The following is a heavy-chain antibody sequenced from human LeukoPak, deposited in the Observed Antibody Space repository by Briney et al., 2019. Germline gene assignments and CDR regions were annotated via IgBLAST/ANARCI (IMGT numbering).Heavy chain of an antibody. CDR1: GYTFTGYY. V-gene: IGHV1-2*06. CDR3: TRDRPDIVVVPAANPTDAFDI. CDR2: INPNSDGT. Sequence: ASVKVSCKASGYTFTGYYMHWVRQAPGQGLEWMGRINPNSDGTNYAQKFQGRVTMTRDTSISTAYMELSRLRSDDTAVYYCTRDRPDIVVVPAANPTDAFDIWGQGTMVTVSS. J-gene: IGHJ3*02. D-gene: IGHD2-2*01.